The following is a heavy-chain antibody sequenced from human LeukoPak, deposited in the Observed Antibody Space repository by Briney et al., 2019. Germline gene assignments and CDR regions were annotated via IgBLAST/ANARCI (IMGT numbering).Heavy chain of an antibody. CDR1: GFTFSRYS. J-gene: IGHJ4*02. CDR3: TTAKNDH. Sequence: GGSLRLSCAASGFTFSRYSMNWVRQAPGKGLEWVSYITNSSSTIFYADSVKGRFTISGDNAKNSLYLQMSSLRAEDTAVYYCTTAKNDHWGQGTLVTVSS. V-gene: IGHV3-48*04. CDR2: ITNSSSTI.